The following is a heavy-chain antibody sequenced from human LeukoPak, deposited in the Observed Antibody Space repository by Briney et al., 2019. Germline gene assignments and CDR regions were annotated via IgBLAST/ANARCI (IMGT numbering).Heavy chain of an antibody. CDR3: AKPPSTVVPAAKILYYYYGMDV. CDR2: ISYDGSNK. V-gene: IGHV3-30*18. Sequence: QPGGSLRLSCAASGFTFSSYGMHWVRQAPGKGLEWVAVISYDGSNKYYADSVKGRFTISRDNSKNTLYLQMNSLRAEDTAVYYCAKPPSTVVPAAKILYYYYGMDVWGQGTTVTVSS. D-gene: IGHD2-2*01. J-gene: IGHJ6*02. CDR1: GFTFSSYG.